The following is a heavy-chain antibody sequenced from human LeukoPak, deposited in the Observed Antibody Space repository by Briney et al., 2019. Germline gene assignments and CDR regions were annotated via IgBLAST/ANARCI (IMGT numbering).Heavy chain of an antibody. J-gene: IGHJ6*03. CDR2: ISAYNGNT. D-gene: IGHD3-10*01. Sequence: ASVKVSCKASGYTFTSYGISWVRQAPGQGLEWMGWISAYNGNTSYAQKLQGRVTMTTDTSTSTAYMELRSLRSDDTAVYYCAREAYDSGSFRTDYYYMDVWGKGTTVTISS. CDR1: GYTFTSYG. CDR3: AREAYDSGSFRTDYYYMDV. V-gene: IGHV1-18*01.